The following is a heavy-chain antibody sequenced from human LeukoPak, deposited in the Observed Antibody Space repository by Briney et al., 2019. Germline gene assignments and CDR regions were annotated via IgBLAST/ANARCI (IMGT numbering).Heavy chain of an antibody. Sequence: EASVKVSCKASGYTFTSYYMHWVRQAPGQGLEWMGWINPNSGGTNYAQKFQGRVTMTRDTSISTAYMELSRLRSDDTAVYYCARAPGENYFDYWGQGTLVTVSS. CDR1: GYTFTSYY. V-gene: IGHV1-2*02. J-gene: IGHJ4*02. D-gene: IGHD3-10*01. CDR3: ARAPGENYFDY. CDR2: INPNSGGT.